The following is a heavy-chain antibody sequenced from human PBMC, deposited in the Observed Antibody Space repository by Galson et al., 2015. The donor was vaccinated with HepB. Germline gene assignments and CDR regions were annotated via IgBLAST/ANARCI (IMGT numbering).Heavy chain of an antibody. D-gene: IGHD3-3*01. V-gene: IGHV1-46*01. CDR2: INPSGGST. J-gene: IGHJ6*03. CDR1: GYTFTSYY. CDR3: ARDPLRFLESKGYYYYYMDV. Sequence: SVKVSCKASGYTFTSYYMHWVRQAPGQGLEWMGIINPSGGSTSYAQKFQGRVTMTRDTSTSTVYMELSSLRSEDTAVYYCARDPLRFLESKGYYYYYMDVWGKGTTVTVSS.